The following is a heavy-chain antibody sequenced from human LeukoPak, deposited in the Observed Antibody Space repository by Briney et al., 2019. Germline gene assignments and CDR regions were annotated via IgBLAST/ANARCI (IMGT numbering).Heavy chain of an antibody. D-gene: IGHD5-24*01. J-gene: IGHJ4*02. CDR3: VRHISTNTGYFDS. CDR2: VYYDGTS. V-gene: IGHV4-39*01. CDR1: GITLSNYG. Sequence: PGGSLRLSCAVSGITLSNYGMSWVRQAPGKGLEWIGSVYYDGTSYSNPSLKSRVAVFVDTSRDQFSLDLSFVTAADTALYYCVRHISTNTGYFDSCGQGTLVSVSS.